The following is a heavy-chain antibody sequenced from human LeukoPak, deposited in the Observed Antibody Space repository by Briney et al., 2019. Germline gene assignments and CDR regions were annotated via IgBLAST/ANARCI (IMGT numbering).Heavy chain of an antibody. Sequence: GGSLRLSCATSGFTFSNYFMSWVRQAPGKGLEWVSAISESGSDTYHADSVKGRFTISRDSSKNTLYLQMNGLRVEDTAVYHCAKSRSVAGGSDVWGHGTMVTVSS. CDR2: ISESGSDT. CDR1: GFTFSNYF. CDR3: AKSRSVAGGSDV. J-gene: IGHJ3*01. V-gene: IGHV3-23*01. D-gene: IGHD6-19*01.